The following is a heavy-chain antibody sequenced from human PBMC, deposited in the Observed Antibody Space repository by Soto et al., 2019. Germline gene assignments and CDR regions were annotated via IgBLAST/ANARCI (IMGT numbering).Heavy chain of an antibody. CDR1: SGSFSGYY. CDR2: ISQSGNT. J-gene: IGHJ6*02. CDR3: ASSGWYRYYYYGMDV. V-gene: IGHV4-34*01. Sequence: SETLSLTCSIYSGSFSGYYWSWIRQPPGKGLEWIGEISQSGNTNYSPSLKSRVSISIDTSKKQFSLNLASVSAADTAVYYCASSGWYRYYYYGMDVWGQGTTVTAP. D-gene: IGHD6-19*01.